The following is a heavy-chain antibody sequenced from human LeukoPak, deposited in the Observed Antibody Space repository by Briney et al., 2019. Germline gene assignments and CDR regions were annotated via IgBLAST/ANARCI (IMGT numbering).Heavy chain of an antibody. CDR2: IKEDGSEK. D-gene: IGHD6-13*01. CDR3: ATRTSHRSSWYPYIFWDC. Sequence: GGSLRLSCAASGFTFSDYWMTWVRQAPGKGLEWVADIKEDGSEKYYVDSVKGRFTISRDNAKNSLYLQMNSLRVEDTAVYYCATRTSHRSSWYPYIFWDCWGEGALVTVSS. V-gene: IGHV3-7*01. J-gene: IGHJ4*02. CDR1: GFTFSDYW.